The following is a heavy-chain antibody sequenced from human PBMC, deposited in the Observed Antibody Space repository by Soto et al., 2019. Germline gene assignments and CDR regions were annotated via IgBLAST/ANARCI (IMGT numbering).Heavy chain of an antibody. Sequence: QVQLVESGGGVVQPGKSLRLSCAASGFTFSSYAMHWVRQAPGKGLEWVAVISYDGSNKYYADSVKGRFTISRDNSKNTLYLQMNSLRAEDTAVYYCARESSIAVAGTPQGSVGYWGQGTLVTVSS. J-gene: IGHJ4*02. V-gene: IGHV3-30-3*01. CDR3: ARESSIAVAGTPQGSVGY. CDR2: ISYDGSNK. CDR1: GFTFSSYA. D-gene: IGHD6-19*01.